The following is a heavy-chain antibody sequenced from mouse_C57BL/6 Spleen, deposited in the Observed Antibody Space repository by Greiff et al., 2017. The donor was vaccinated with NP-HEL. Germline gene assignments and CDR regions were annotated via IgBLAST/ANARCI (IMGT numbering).Heavy chain of an antibody. Sequence: EVQLQQSGPVLVKPGASVKMSCKASGYTFTDYYMNWVKQSHGKSLEWIGVINPYNGGTSYNQKFKGKATLTVDKSSSTAYMELNSLTSEDSAVYYCARRRNEYYFDYWGQGTTLTVSS. D-gene: IGHD2-1*01. V-gene: IGHV1-19*01. J-gene: IGHJ2*01. CDR3: ARRRNEYYFDY. CDR2: INPYNGGT. CDR1: GYTFTDYY.